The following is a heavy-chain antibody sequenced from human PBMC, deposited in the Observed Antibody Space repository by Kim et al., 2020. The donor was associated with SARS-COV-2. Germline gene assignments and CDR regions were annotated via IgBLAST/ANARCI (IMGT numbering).Heavy chain of an antibody. D-gene: IGHD3-9*01. J-gene: IGHJ4*02. CDR2: ISSVGSFT. CDR1: GFIFSHFC. CDR3: AHFGFHWLLSL. Sequence: GGSLRLSCEGSGFIFSHFCMHWVRQVPGKGLEWVSRISSVGSFTGYADTVKGRFTISRDNAKNTLYLQMNSLRAEDTAVYYCAHFGFHWLLSLWGQGTLVTVSS. V-gene: IGHV3-74*01.